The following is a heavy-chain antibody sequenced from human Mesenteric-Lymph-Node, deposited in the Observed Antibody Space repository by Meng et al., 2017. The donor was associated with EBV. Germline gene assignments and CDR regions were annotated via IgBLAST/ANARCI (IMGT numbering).Heavy chain of an antibody. CDR2: IYHSGST. V-gene: IGHV4-4*02. CDR3: ARGEKGPIDY. CDR1: CGAISSGNW. J-gene: IGHJ4*02. Sequence: QALAQVSVSPSGTLSSSVCAYCGAISSGNWWSWVRQPTGKGLEWMGEIYHSGSTNYNPSLKSRVTISVDKSKNQFSLKLSSVTAADTAVYYCARGEKGPIDYWGQGTLVTVSS.